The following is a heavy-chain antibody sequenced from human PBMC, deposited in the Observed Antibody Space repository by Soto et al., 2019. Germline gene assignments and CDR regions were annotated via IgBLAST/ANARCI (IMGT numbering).Heavy chain of an antibody. Sequence: GESLKISCLGSGYDFPNYWIAWVRQMPGRGPEWLGIVYPADPEVSYNPSFQDRVTISADASAAFLQWSSLTDSDTGMYFCARQKSGIRGYWDFWGQGTMVTVSS. CDR1: GYDFPNYW. V-gene: IGHV5-51*01. D-gene: IGHD3-10*01. CDR3: ARQKSGIRGYWDF. J-gene: IGHJ3*01. CDR2: VYPADPEV.